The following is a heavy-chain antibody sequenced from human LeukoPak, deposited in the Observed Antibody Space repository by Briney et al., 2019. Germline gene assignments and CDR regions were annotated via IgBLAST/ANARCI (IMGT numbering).Heavy chain of an antibody. CDR3: AEGTGSYYAGFDY. CDR2: ISGSGGST. D-gene: IGHD1-26*01. J-gene: IGHJ4*02. Sequence: GGSLRLSCAASGFTFSSYAMSWVRQAPGKGLEWVSAISGSGGSTYYADSVKGRFTISRDNSKNTLYLQMNSLRAEDTAVYYCAEGTGSYYAGFDYWGQGTLATVCS. V-gene: IGHV3-23*01. CDR1: GFTFSSYA.